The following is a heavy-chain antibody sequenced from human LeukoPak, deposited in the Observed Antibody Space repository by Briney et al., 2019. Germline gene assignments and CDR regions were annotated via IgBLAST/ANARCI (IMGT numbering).Heavy chain of an antibody. D-gene: IGHD6-13*01. CDR3: AKDQSSSWDYYYYMDV. CDR2: IRYDGSNK. V-gene: IGHV3-30*02. Sequence: AGGSLRLSCAASGFTFSSYGMHWVRQAPGKGLEWVAFIRYDGSNKYYADSVKGRFTISRDNSKNTLYLQMNSLRAEDTAVYYCAKDQSSSWDYYYYMDVWGKGTTVTISS. J-gene: IGHJ6*03. CDR1: GFTFSSYG.